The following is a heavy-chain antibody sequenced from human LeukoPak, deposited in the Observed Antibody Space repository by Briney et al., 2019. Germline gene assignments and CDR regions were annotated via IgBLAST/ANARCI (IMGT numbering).Heavy chain of an antibody. CDR1: GGTFSSYA. CDR3: ARDRVPGQLLYYSDY. V-gene: IGHV1-69*05. CDR2: IIPIFGTA. Sequence: ASVKVSCKASGGTFSSYAISWVRQAPGQGLEWMGRIIPIFGTANYAQKFQGRVTITTDESTGTAYMELSSLRSEDTAVYYCARDRVPGQLLYYSDYWGQGTLVTVSS. J-gene: IGHJ4*02. D-gene: IGHD2-2*02.